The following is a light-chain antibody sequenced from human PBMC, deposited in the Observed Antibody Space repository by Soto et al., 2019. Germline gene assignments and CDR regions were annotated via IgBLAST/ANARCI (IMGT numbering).Light chain of an antibody. CDR2: EVT. V-gene: IGLV2-14*01. CDR1: SSDVGGYNS. CDR3: CSFTSITTYV. J-gene: IGLJ1*01. Sequence: QSALTQPASVSGSPGQSITISCTGTSSDVGGYNSVSWYQQHPGKAPKLVIYEVTNRPSGISNRFSGSKSGNTASLTISGLQAEDEADYYCCSFTSITTYVFGTGTKVTVL.